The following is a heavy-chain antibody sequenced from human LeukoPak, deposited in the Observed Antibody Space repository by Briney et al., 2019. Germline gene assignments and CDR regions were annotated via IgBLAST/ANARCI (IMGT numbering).Heavy chain of an antibody. J-gene: IGHJ4*02. Sequence: SETLSLTCTVSGGSISSYYWSWIRQPPGKGLEWIGSIYYSGSTNYNPSLKSRVTISVDTSKNQFSLKLSSVTAADTAVYYCARKSFHSSSYDFWGQGTLVTVSS. CDR1: GGSISSYY. CDR3: ARKSFHSSSYDF. V-gene: IGHV4-59*01. D-gene: IGHD6-13*01. CDR2: IYYSGST.